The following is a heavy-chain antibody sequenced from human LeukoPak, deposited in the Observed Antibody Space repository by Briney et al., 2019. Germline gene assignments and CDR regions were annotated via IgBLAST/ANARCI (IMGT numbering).Heavy chain of an antibody. CDR1: GFSLTTSGVG. CDR3: AHYGDYRFLYYFDH. D-gene: IGHD4-17*01. CDR2: IYWDNNK. Sequence: SGPTLVNPTQTLTLTCTFSGFSLTTSGVGVGWIRQPSGKALEWLALIYWDNNKLYSPSLRSRLTIAKDTSKNQVVLTMTSMDPVDTATYSCAHYGDYRFLYYFDHWGQGTLVTVSS. J-gene: IGHJ4*02. V-gene: IGHV2-5*02.